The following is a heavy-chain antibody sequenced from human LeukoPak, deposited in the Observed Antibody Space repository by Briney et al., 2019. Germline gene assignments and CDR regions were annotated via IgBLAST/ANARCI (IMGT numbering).Heavy chain of an antibody. CDR3: ARLSIAVAGLDY. Sequence: GGSLRLSCAASGFTFSGYSMNWVRQAPGKGLEWVSSISSSSSYIYYADSVKGRFTISRDNAKNSLYLQMNSLRAEDTAVYYCARLSIAVAGLDYWGQGTLVTVSS. D-gene: IGHD6-19*01. J-gene: IGHJ4*02. CDR1: GFTFSGYS. V-gene: IGHV3-21*01. CDR2: ISSSSSYI.